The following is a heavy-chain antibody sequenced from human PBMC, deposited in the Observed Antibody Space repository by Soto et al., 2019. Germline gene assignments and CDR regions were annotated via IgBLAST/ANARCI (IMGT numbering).Heavy chain of an antibody. J-gene: IGHJ6*02. D-gene: IGHD3-10*01. CDR3: AGGGVRGVITRTRDYYGMDV. Sequence: GESLKISCKGSGYSFTSYWIGWVRQMPGTGLERMGIIYPGDSNTRYSPSFQGQVTISADKSISTAYLQWSSLKASDTAMYYCAGGGVRGVITRTRDYYGMDVWGQGTTVTVSS. V-gene: IGHV5-51*01. CDR2: IYPGDSNT. CDR1: GYSFTSYW.